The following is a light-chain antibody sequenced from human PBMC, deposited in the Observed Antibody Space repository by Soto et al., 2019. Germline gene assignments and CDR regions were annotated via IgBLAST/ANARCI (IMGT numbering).Light chain of an antibody. CDR1: HSLLHSNGYNY. CDR3: MQAIQPPRT. V-gene: IGKV2-28*01. CDR2: FAS. J-gene: IGKJ2*01. Sequence: DIVMTQSPLSLPVTPGEPASISCRSSHSLLHSNGYNYLDWYLQKPGQSPQLLIHFASNRASGVPDRFRGSGSGTDFTLKISRVEAEDVWVYYCMQAIQPPRTFGQGTKLEIK.